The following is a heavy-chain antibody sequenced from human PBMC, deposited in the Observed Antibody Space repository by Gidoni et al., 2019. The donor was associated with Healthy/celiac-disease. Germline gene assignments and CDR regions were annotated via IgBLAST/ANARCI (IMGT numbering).Heavy chain of an antibody. J-gene: IGHJ4*02. D-gene: IGHD5-18*01. Sequence: QVQLQQWGAGLLKPSETLPLTCAVYGGSFSGYYWSWIRQPPGKGLEWSGEINHSGSTNYNPSLKSRVTISVDTSKNQFSLKLSSVTAADTAVYYCAREKIQLWFTVKHYFDYWGQGTLVTVSS. CDR1: GGSFSGYY. CDR2: INHSGST. CDR3: AREKIQLWFTVKHYFDY. V-gene: IGHV4-34*01.